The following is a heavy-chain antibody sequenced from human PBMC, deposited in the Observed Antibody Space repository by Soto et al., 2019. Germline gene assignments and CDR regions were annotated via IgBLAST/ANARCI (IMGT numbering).Heavy chain of an antibody. CDR1: GGSVSSGSYD. V-gene: IGHV4-61*01. J-gene: IGHJ6*02. Sequence: SETLSLTFTVSGGSVSSGSYDWSWIRQPPGKGLEWIGYIYYSGSTNYNPSLKSRVTISVDTSKNQFSLKLSSVTAADTAVYYCAKETGTRGMDVWGQGTTVTVSS. CDR3: AKETGTRGMDV. CDR2: IYYSGST. D-gene: IGHD1-7*01.